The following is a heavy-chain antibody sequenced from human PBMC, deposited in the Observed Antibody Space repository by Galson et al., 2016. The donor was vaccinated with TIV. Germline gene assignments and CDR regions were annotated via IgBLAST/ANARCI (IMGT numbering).Heavy chain of an antibody. CDR3: ARGELATTKILFDY. CDR2: IWFDGSND. Sequence: SLRLSCATSGFTFSSNGMHWVRQAPGKGLEWVAVIWFDGSNDRYADSVKGRFTISRDNSKNTLYLQMNSLRAEDTAMYYCARGELATTKILFDYWGQGTLVTVSS. J-gene: IGHJ4*02. D-gene: IGHD1-1*01. V-gene: IGHV3-33*01. CDR1: GFTFSSNG.